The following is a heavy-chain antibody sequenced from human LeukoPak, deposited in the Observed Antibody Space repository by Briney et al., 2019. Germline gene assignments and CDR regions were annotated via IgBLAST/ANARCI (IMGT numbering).Heavy chain of an antibody. CDR1: GGSISSYY. Sequence: SETLSLTCTVSGGSISSYYWSSIRQPPGKGLEWIGYIYYSGSTNYNPSLKSRVTISVDTSKNQFSLKLSSVTAADTAVYYCARHDSSAWYGGVDHWGQGTLVTVSS. V-gene: IGHV4-59*08. CDR3: ARHDSSAWYGGVDH. J-gene: IGHJ4*02. CDR2: IYYSGST. D-gene: IGHD6-19*01.